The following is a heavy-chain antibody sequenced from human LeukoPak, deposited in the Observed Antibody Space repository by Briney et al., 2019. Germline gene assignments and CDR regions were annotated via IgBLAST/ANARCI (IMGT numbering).Heavy chain of an antibody. J-gene: IGHJ4*02. D-gene: IGHD3-9*01. CDR3: ARAGVYDILTGYYRDY. CDR2: MNPNSGNT. CDR1: GYTFTSYD. Sequence: ASVKVSRKASGYTFTSYDINWVRQATGQGLEWMGWMNPNSGNTGYAQKFQGRVTMTRNTSISTAYMELSSLRSQDTAVYYCARAGVYDILTGYYRDYWGQGTLVTVSS. V-gene: IGHV1-8*01.